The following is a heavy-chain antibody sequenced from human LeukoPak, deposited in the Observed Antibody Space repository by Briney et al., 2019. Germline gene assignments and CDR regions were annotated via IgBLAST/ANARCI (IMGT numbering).Heavy chain of an antibody. V-gene: IGHV3-30*03. CDR1: GFTFSSYG. CDR2: ISYDGSNK. Sequence: GRSLRLSCAASGFTFSSYGMHWVRQAPGKGLEWVAVISYDGSNKYYADSVKGRFTISRDNAKNSLYLQMNSLRAEDTAVYYCARFSLYDNSGYYSWLFDFWGQGTLVTVSS. J-gene: IGHJ4*02. D-gene: IGHD3-22*01. CDR3: ARFSLYDNSGYYSWLFDF.